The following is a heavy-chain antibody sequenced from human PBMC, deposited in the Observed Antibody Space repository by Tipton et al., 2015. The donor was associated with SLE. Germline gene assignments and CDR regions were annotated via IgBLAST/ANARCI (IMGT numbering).Heavy chain of an antibody. CDR1: GFTFSSYA. D-gene: IGHD7-27*01. V-gene: IGHV3-30*04. CDR2: ISYDGSNK. J-gene: IGHJ4*02. Sequence: SLRLSCAASGFTFSSYAMHWVRQAPGKGLEWVAVISYDGSNKYYADSVKGRFTISRDNPKNTLYLQMSSLRAEDTAVYYCASLLTGDGRTDWGQGSLVTVSS. CDR3: ASLLTGDGRTD.